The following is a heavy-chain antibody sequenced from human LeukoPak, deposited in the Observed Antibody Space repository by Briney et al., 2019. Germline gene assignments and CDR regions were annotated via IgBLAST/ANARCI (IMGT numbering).Heavy chain of an antibody. D-gene: IGHD1-26*01. Sequence: ASVKVSCKASGYTITNNWMHWVRQAPGQGLEWMGVINPSGTGTIYTQKFQGRVTMTRDMSTSTGYMELSSLRSEDTAIYYCARDNSVGDNAWWFDPWGQGTLVTVSS. V-gene: IGHV1-46*01. J-gene: IGHJ5*02. CDR3: ARDNSVGDNAWWFDP. CDR2: INPSGTGT. CDR1: GYTITNNW.